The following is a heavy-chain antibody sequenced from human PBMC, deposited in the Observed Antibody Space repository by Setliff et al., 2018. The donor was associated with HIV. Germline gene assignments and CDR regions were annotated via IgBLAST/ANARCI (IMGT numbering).Heavy chain of an antibody. CDR2: ITHSGST. D-gene: IGHD3-9*01. V-gene: IGHV4-34*01. J-gene: IGHJ4*02. CDR3: AAPRGMSTILVY. Sequence: SETLSLTCAVYGGSFSGYYWNWIRQSPGKGLEWIGEITHSGSTNYNPSLKSRVIISIDTSKKQFSLKLTSVTAADTATYYCAAPRGMSTILVYWGQGSLVTVS. CDR1: GGSFSGYY.